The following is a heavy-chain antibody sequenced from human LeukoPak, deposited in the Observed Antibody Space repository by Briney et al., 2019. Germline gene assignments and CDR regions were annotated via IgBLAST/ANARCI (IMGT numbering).Heavy chain of an antibody. Sequence: SVKVSCKASGGTFTNYAISWVRQAPGQGLEWMGGIIPLLGTPNYAQKFQGRVTITADDSTSTACMELTSLRSEDTAVYYCAREVMDNLRFDYWGQGTLVTVSS. CDR3: AREVMDNLRFDY. V-gene: IGHV1-69*01. CDR2: IIPLLGTP. D-gene: IGHD1-14*01. CDR1: GGTFTNYA. J-gene: IGHJ4*02.